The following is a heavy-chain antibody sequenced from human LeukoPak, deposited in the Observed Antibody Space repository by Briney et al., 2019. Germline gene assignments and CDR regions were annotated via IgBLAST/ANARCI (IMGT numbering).Heavy chain of an antibody. Sequence: GRSLRLSCAASGFTFSNYGMHWVRQPAGKGLEWVALISSDESNTYYADSVKGRFTISRDNSKNTLYLQMNSLRAEDTAMYYCARVVQTGYGGYKTYFYYYGMDVWGQGTTVTVSS. CDR2: ISSDESNT. J-gene: IGHJ6*02. V-gene: IGHV3-30*03. CDR3: ARVVQTGYGGYKTYFYYYGMDV. D-gene: IGHD5-12*01. CDR1: GFTFSNYG.